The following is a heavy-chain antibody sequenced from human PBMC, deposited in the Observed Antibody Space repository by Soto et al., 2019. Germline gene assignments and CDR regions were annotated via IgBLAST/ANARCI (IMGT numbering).Heavy chain of an antibody. Sequence: QVQLVESGGGVVQPGRSLRLSCVASGFTFSNYGMHWVRQAPGKGPEWVAVIWYDGSNKDYADSVKGRFTISRNNSRNTLDLQMNSLRAEDTAVYYCASALETGDYWGQGTLVTVSS. V-gene: IGHV3-33*01. CDR3: ASALETGDY. D-gene: IGHD3-10*01. J-gene: IGHJ4*02. CDR1: GFTFSNYG. CDR2: IWYDGSNK.